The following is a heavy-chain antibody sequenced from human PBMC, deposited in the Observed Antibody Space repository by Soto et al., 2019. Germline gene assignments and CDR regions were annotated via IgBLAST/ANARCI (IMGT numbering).Heavy chain of an antibody. J-gene: IGHJ4*02. V-gene: IGHV3-30*03. D-gene: IGHD1-1*01. CDR3: ARDLQPLIDY. Sequence: GGSLRLSCAASGFTFSSYSMNWVRQAPGKGLEWVAVISYDGSNKYYADSVKGRFTISRDNSKNTLYLQMNSLRAEDTAVYYCARDLQPLIDYWGQGTLVTVSS. CDR1: GFTFSSYS. CDR2: ISYDGSNK.